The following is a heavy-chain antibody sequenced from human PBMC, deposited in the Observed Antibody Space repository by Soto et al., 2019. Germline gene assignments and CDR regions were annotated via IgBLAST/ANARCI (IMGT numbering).Heavy chain of an antibody. CDR3: GACVGAYVGFDY. D-gene: IGHD3-16*01. J-gene: IGHJ4*02. V-gene: IGHV1-18*01. CDR2: ISAYNGDT. Sequence: QVQLVQSGAEVKKPGASVKVSCKASGYTFTSYGISWVRQAPGQGLEWMGWISAYNGDTTYAQKLQDRVTMTTDTTTSTAYMELRSLRCADAAVYYCGACVGAYVGFDYWGQGTLVTVSS. CDR1: GYTFTSYG.